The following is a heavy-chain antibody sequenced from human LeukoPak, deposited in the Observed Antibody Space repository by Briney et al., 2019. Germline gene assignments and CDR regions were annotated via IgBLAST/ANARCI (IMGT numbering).Heavy chain of an antibody. V-gene: IGHV3-48*01. CDR2: ISSSMSIT. Sequence: GGSLRLSCAASGFSLSGYSMNWVRQTPGKGLEWISYISSSMSITYYADSVKGRFTISRDNAKNTLYLQMNSLRAEDTAVYYCARDGIAAVDFDYWGQGILVTVSS. CDR3: ARDGIAAVDFDY. J-gene: IGHJ4*02. CDR1: GFSLSGYS. D-gene: IGHD6-13*01.